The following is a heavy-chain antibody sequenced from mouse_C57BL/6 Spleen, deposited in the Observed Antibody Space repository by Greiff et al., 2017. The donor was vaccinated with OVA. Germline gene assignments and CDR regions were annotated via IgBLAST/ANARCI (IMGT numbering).Heavy chain of an antibody. D-gene: IGHD4-1*01. CDR2: INPSTGGT. CDR3: EANGGD. V-gene: IGHV1-42*01. Sequence: EVQVVESGPELVKPGASVKISCTASGYSFTGYYMNWVKQSPEKSLEWIGEINPSTGGTTYNQKFKAKTTLTVDKSSSTAYMQLKSLTSEDSAVYYCEANGGDWGQGTTLTVSS. CDR1: GYSFTGYY. J-gene: IGHJ2*01.